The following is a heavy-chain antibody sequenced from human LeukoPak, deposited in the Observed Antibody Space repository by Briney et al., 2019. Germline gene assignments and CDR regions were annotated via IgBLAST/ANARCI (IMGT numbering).Heavy chain of an antibody. J-gene: IGHJ4*02. V-gene: IGHV3-23*01. CDR3: ASGGGYCSTTSCYVLYY. D-gene: IGHD2-2*01. Sequence: GGSLRLSCAASGFTFSSYDMSWVRQAPGKGPQWVSAVSSGGDRTYYADSVKGRFSISRDNSKNTLYLQMNSLSADDTAVYYCASGGGYCSTTSCYVLYYWGQGALVTVSS. CDR1: GFTFSSYD. CDR2: VSSGGDRT.